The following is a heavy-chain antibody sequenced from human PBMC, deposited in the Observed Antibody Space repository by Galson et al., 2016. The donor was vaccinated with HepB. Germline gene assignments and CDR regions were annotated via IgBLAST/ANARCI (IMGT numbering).Heavy chain of an antibody. V-gene: IGHV4-4*01. CDR3: ARFTRYQYHSSGYVWFDP. D-gene: IGHD3-22*01. Sequence: ETLSLTCAVSGGSITENWWSWVRQPPGKGLEWIGEIYHTGSINYNPSLKTRVTISVDKSKNQFSLKLISMTAADTAVYFGARFTRYQYHSSGYVWFDPWGQGTRVTVSS. CDR1: GGSITENW. CDR2: IYHTGSI. J-gene: IGHJ5*02.